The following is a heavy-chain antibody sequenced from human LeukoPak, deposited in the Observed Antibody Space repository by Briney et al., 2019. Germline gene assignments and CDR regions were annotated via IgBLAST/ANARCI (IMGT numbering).Heavy chain of an antibody. V-gene: IGHV3-53*01. J-gene: IGHJ4*02. CDR3: ARGAYYYDSSGNVFDY. CDR2: IYVDGRT. D-gene: IGHD3-22*01. CDR1: GFTISTTY. Sequence: PGGSLRLSCAASGFTISTTYMSWVRQAPGKGLEWVSLIYVDGRTYYADSVKGRFTISRDNSKNTLYLQVNSLRAEDTAVYYCARGAYYYDSSGNVFDYWGQGTLVTVSS.